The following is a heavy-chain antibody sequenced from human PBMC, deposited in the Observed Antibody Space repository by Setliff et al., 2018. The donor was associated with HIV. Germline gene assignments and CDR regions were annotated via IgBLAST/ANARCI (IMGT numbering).Heavy chain of an antibody. Sequence: PSETLSLTCTVSGGSISSYYWSWIRQPPGKGLEWIGYIYTSGSTNYNPSLKSRVTISVDTSKNEVSLRLKSVTAADTAIYYCARDPWLLGASAGGDNWLDPWGQGTLVTVSS. CDR2: IYTSGST. CDR1: GGSISSYY. D-gene: IGHD1-26*01. CDR3: ARDPWLLGASAGGDNWLDP. V-gene: IGHV4-4*09. J-gene: IGHJ5*02.